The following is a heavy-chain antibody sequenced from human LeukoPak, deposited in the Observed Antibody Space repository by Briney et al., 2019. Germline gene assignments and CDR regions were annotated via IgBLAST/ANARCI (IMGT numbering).Heavy chain of an antibody. CDR2: IKKDGSEK. CDR3: ARDSAILLWFGDPSDAFDI. J-gene: IGHJ3*02. V-gene: IGHV3-7*01. D-gene: IGHD3-10*01. CDR1: GFTFSSYW. Sequence: GGSLRLSCAASGFTFSSYWMSWVRQAPGKGLEWVANIKKDGSEKYYVDSVKGRFTISRDNAKNSLYLHMNSLRAEDTAVYYCARDSAILLWFGDPSDAFDIWGQGTMVTVSS.